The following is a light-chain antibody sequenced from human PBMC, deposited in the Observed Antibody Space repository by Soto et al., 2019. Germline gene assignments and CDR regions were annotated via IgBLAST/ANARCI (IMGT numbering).Light chain of an antibody. V-gene: IGLV1-47*01. CDR3: AAWDDSLSGLV. CDR2: SNN. J-gene: IGLJ2*01. CDR1: SSDVGGYDY. Sequence: QSALTQPPSASGSPGQSVTISCTGTSSDVGGYDYVSWYQQHPGKAPKLLIYSNNQRPSGVPDRFSGSKSGTSASLAISGLRSEDEADYHCAAWDDSLSGLVFGGGTKVTVL.